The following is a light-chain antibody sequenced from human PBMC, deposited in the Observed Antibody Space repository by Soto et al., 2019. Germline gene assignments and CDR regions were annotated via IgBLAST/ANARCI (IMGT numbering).Light chain of an antibody. Sequence: EIVMTQSPATLSVSPGESATLSCRASQSVSSDLAWYQQKPGQAPRLLIYYTSTRATGFPARFSGGGSGTEFTLTISSLQSEDSAFYYCQQYNKWPRTFGQGTKVDI. CDR1: QSVSSD. J-gene: IGKJ1*01. CDR3: QQYNKWPRT. V-gene: IGKV3-15*01. CDR2: YTS.